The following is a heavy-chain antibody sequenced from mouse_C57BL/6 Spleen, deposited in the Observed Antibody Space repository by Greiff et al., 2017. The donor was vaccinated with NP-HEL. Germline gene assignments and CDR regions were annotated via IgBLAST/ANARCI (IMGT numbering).Heavy chain of an antibody. CDR3: ARPGTSKQGFAY. J-gene: IGHJ3*01. V-gene: IGHV1-64*01. Sequence: QVQLQQSGAELVKPGASVKLSCKASGYTFTSYWMHWVKQRPGQGLEWIGMIHPNSGSTNYNEKFKSKATLTVDKSSSTAYMQLSSLTSEDSAVYYGARPGTSKQGFAYWGQGTLVTVSA. CDR1: GYTFTSYW. CDR2: IHPNSGST. D-gene: IGHD1-1*01.